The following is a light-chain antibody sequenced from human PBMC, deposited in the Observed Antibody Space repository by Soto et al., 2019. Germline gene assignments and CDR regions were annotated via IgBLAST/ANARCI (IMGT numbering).Light chain of an antibody. CDR2: EVS. CDR1: SSDVGSYNL. Sequence: QSALTQPASVSGSPGQSITISCTGTSSDVGSYNLVSWYQQHPGKAPNLIIYEVSERPSGISNRFSGSKSGNTASLTISGLQADDEADYYCCSYAGTKVVFGGGTKLTVL. J-gene: IGLJ2*01. V-gene: IGLV2-23*02. CDR3: CSYAGTKVV.